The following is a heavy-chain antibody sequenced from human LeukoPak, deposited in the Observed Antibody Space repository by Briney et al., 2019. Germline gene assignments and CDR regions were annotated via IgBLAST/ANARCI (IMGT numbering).Heavy chain of an antibody. J-gene: IGHJ6*02. V-gene: IGHV3-21*01. CDR2: ISRNSDNI. CDR3: AKGYYYGMDV. CDR1: GFTFSSYN. Sequence: PGGSLRLSCAASGFTFSSYNMNWVRQAPGKGLEWVSSISRNSDNIFYADSVKGRFTISRDNGKNSLYLQMNSLRAEDTAVYYCAKGYYYGMDVWGQGTTVTVSS.